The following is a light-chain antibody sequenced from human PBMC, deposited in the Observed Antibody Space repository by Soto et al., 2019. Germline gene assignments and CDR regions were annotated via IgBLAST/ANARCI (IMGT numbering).Light chain of an antibody. CDR3: SSYAGINSVI. V-gene: IGLV2-8*01. J-gene: IGLJ2*01. CDR2: EVT. Sequence: QSALTQPPSASGSPGQSVTISCTGTSSDVGGYDYVSWYQQQSGKAPKLLIYEVTKRPSGVPDRFSGSKSGNTASLTVSGLQAEDEADYYCSSYAGINSVIFGPWTKLTVL. CDR1: SSDVGGYDY.